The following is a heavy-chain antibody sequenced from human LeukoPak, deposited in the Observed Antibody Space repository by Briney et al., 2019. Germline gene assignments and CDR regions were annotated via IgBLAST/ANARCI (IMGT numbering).Heavy chain of an antibody. CDR2: INWNGGST. J-gene: IGHJ4*02. V-gene: IGHV3-20*04. CDR1: GFTFDDYG. CDR3: ARVLYSSSWYSTGVFDY. D-gene: IGHD6-13*01. Sequence: GGSLRLSCAASGFTFDDYGMSWVRQAPGKGLEWVSGINWNGGSTGYADSVKGQFTISRDNAKNSLYLQMNSQRAEDTALYYCARVLYSSSWYSTGVFDYWGQGTLVTVSS.